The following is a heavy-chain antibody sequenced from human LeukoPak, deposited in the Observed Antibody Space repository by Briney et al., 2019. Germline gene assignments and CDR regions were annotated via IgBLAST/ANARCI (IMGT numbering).Heavy chain of an antibody. V-gene: IGHV3-53*01. J-gene: IGHJ4*02. Sequence: GGSLRLSCAASGFTVSSNYMSWVRQAPGKGLEWVSVIYSGGSTYYADSVKGRFTISRDNSKNTLYLQMSSLRAEDTAVYYCASTYCGRTACYRFDYWGQGTLVTVSS. CDR2: IYSGGST. D-gene: IGHD2-2*01. CDR1: GFTVSSNY. CDR3: ASTYCGRTACYRFDY.